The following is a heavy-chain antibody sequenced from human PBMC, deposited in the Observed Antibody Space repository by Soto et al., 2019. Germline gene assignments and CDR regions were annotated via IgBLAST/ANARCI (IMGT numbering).Heavy chain of an antibody. D-gene: IGHD6-13*01. CDR3: ARARATIAAAAIFDC. CDR1: GRSISTSNW. Sequence: QVQLQESGPGLVKPSGTLSLTCAVSGRSISTSNWWSWLRQPPGKGLEWIGEVYRTGSTNYNPSLESRLTISVDKSKNQFSLKLTSVTAEDTAVYYCARARATIAAAAIFDCWGQGTLVTVSS. CDR2: VYRTGST. J-gene: IGHJ4*02. V-gene: IGHV4-4*02.